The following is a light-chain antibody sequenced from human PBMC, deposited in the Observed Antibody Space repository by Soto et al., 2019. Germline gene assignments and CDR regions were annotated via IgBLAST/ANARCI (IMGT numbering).Light chain of an antibody. Sequence: DIQMTQSPSSLSASVGDRITITCRASEDISNYLAWYQQKPGKVPKLLIYAASTLQSGVPSRFSGSGSGTDFTLTISSLQPEDVATYYCKQYNSAPRTFGQGTKVEVK. J-gene: IGKJ1*01. V-gene: IGKV1-27*01. CDR1: EDISNY. CDR3: KQYNSAPRT. CDR2: AAS.